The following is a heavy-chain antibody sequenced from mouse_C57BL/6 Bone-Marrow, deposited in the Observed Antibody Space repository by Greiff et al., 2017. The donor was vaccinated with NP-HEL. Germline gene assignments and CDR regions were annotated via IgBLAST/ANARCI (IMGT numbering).Heavy chain of an antibody. D-gene: IGHD1-1*01. CDR2: IYPGSGST. CDR3: ARSLLRYSNFYYAMDY. Sequence: QVQLQQSGAELVKPGASVKMSCKASGYTFTSYWITWVKQRPGQGLEWIGDIYPGSGSTNYNEKFKSKATLTVDTSSSTAYMQLSSLTSEDSAVYYCARSLLRYSNFYYAMDYWGQGTSVTVSS. V-gene: IGHV1-55*01. J-gene: IGHJ4*01. CDR1: GYTFTSYW.